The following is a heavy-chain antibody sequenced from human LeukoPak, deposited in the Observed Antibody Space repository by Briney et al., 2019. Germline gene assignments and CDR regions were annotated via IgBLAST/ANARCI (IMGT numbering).Heavy chain of an antibody. Sequence: SETLSLTCTVSGGSISSGGYYWSWLRQHQGKGLEWIGYIYYSGSTYYNPSLKSRVTISVDTSKNQFSLKLSSVTAADTAVYYCATAAGHYYYGMDVWGQGTTVTVSS. D-gene: IGHD2-15*01. J-gene: IGHJ6*02. CDR3: ATAAGHYYYGMDV. CDR1: GGSISSGGYY. CDR2: IYYSGST. V-gene: IGHV4-31*03.